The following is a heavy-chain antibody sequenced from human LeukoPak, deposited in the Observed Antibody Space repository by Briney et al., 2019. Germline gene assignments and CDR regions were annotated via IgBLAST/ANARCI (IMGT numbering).Heavy chain of an antibody. CDR1: GYTFTSYD. V-gene: IGHV1-8*02. CDR2: MNPNSGNT. D-gene: IGHD4-17*01. CDR3: ARYDYGDPHIDY. J-gene: IGHJ4*02. Sequence: ASVKVSCKASGYTFTSYDINWVRQATGQGLEWMGWMNPNSGNTDYAQKLQGRVTMTTDTSTSTAYMELRSLRSDDTAVYYCARYDYGDPHIDYWGQGTLVTVSS.